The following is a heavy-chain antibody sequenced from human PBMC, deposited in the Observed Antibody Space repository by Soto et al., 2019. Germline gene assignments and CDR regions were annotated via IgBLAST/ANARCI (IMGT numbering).Heavy chain of an antibody. J-gene: IGHJ4*02. CDR3: ARASYYYDSSGYFDY. CDR2: IIPIFGTA. V-gene: IGHV1-69*13. D-gene: IGHD3-22*01. Sequence: SVKVSCKASGGTFSSYAISWVRQAPGQGLEWMGGIIPIFGTANYAQKFQGRVTITADESTSTAYMELSSLRSEDTAVYYCARASYYYDSSGYFDYWGQGTLVTVSS. CDR1: GGTFSSYA.